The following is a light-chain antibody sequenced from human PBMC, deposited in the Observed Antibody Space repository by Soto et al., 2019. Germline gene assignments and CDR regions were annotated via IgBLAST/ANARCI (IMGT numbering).Light chain of an antibody. CDR1: QSVSSK. CDR3: QQYNNWPPIT. J-gene: IGKJ5*01. Sequence: ETVMTQSPATLSVSPGERATLSCRASQSVSSKLAWYQQKPGQAPRLLIYGASTRATGIPARFSGSGSGTEFILPIISLLSEDVAVYYCQQYNNWPPITFGQGTRLEIK. CDR2: GAS. V-gene: IGKV3D-15*01.